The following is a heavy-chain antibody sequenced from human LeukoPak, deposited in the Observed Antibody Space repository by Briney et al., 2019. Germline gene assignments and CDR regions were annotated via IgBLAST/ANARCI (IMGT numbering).Heavy chain of an antibody. Sequence: PSETLSLTCTVSGGSMSSSKWWSWVRQSPGKGLEWIGEIYDSGSTNYNPSLKSRVTISIDKSKNQLSLKLTSVTAADTAVYFCARARNPPISKGDYYFDYWGQGTLVTVSS. CDR1: GGSMSSSKW. J-gene: IGHJ4*02. D-gene: IGHD3-9*01. CDR3: ARARNPPISKGDYYFDY. V-gene: IGHV4-4*02. CDR2: IYDSGST.